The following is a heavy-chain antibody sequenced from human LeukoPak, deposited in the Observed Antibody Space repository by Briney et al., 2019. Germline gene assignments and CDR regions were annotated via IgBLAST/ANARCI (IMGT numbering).Heavy chain of an antibody. Sequence: SETLSLTCTVSGGSISSYYWSWIRQPPGKGLEWIGYIYYSGSTNYNPSLKSRVTTSVDTSKSQFSLKLSSVTAADTAVYYCARGRSSWEDDAFDIWGQGTMVTVSS. CDR1: GGSISSYY. V-gene: IGHV4-59*01. J-gene: IGHJ3*02. CDR3: ARGRSSWEDDAFDI. D-gene: IGHD6-13*01. CDR2: IYYSGST.